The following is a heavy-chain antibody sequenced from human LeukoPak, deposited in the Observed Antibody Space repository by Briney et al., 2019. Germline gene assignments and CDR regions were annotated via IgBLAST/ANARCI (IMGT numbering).Heavy chain of an antibody. CDR3: AVDCSGGTCYGNDY. Sequence: GGSLRLSCAASGFTFSNYAMSWVRQAPGKGLEWVSAISGSGGSTYYADSVKGRFTISRDNSKKTLYLQMNSLRAEDTAVYYCAVDCSGGTCYGNDYWGQGTLVTVSS. D-gene: IGHD2-15*01. V-gene: IGHV3-23*01. CDR1: GFTFSNYA. J-gene: IGHJ4*02. CDR2: ISGSGGST.